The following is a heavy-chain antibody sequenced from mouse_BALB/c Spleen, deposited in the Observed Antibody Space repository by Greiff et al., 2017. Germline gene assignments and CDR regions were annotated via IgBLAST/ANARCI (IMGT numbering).Heavy chain of an antibody. CDR3: ARGTYYGPAWFAY. Sequence: QVQLQQSGAELVRPGSSVKISCKASGYAFSSYWMNWVKQRPGQGLEWIGQIYPGDGDTNYNGKFKGKATLIADKSSSTAYMQLSSLTSEDSAVYFCARGTYYGPAWFAYWGQGTLVTVSA. V-gene: IGHV1-80*01. CDR1: GYAFSSYW. D-gene: IGHD1-2*01. J-gene: IGHJ3*01. CDR2: IYPGDGDT.